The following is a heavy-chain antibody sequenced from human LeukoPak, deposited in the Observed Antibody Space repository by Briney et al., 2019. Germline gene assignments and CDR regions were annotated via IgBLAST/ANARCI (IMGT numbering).Heavy chain of an antibody. D-gene: IGHD6-19*01. CDR1: GFTFSSYW. CDR2: IKQDGSEK. J-gene: IGHJ4*02. Sequence: PGGSLRLSCAASGFTFSSYWMSWVRQAPGKGLEWVANIKQDGSEKYYVDSVKGRFTISRDNAKNSLYLQMNSLRAEDTAVYYCARVGSGWYRYFDYWGQGTLVTVSS. V-gene: IGHV3-7*01. CDR3: ARVGSGWYRYFDY.